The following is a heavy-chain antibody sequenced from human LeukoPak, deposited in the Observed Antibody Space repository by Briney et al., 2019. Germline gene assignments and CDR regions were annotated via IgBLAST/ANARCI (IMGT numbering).Heavy chain of an antibody. CDR1: GYSFTSYW. V-gene: IGHV5-51*01. CDR2: IYPSDSDT. D-gene: IGHD6-13*01. CDR3: ARTASSSWTYNWFDP. Sequence: GESLQISCKGSGYSFTSYWIGWVRQMPGKGLEWMGIIYPSDSDTRYSPSFQGQVTISADKSISTAYLQWSSLKASDTAMYYCARTASSSWTYNWFDPWGQGTLVTVSS. J-gene: IGHJ5*02.